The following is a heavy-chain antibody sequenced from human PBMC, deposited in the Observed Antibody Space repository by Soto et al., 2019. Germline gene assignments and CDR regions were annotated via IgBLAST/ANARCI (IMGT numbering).Heavy chain of an antibody. D-gene: IGHD5-12*01. CDR1: GFTFSNAW. J-gene: IGHJ6*02. CDR2: IKSKTDGGTT. Sequence: PGGSLRLSCAASGFTFSNAWMNWVRQAPGKGLEWVGRIKSKTDGGTTDYAAPVKGRFTISRDDSKNTLYLQMNSLKTEDTAVYYCTTSYDYRRSYYYYGMDVWGQGTTVTVSS. CDR3: TTSYDYRRSYYYYGMDV. V-gene: IGHV3-15*07.